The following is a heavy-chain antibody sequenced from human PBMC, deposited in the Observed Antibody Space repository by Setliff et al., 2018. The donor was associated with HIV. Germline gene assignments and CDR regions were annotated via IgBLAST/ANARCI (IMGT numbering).Heavy chain of an antibody. CDR2: IYNSGRT. V-gene: IGHV4-59*11. Sequence: LSATLSLTCTVSGVSISSHYWSWIRQPPGKGLEWIGYIYNSGRTNYHPSLTIRVTISVDTSKNQFSLKLSSVTAADTAVYYCARARGIIIPYHYYMDVWGKGTTVTVSS. J-gene: IGHJ6*03. D-gene: IGHD3-10*01. CDR3: ARARGIIIPYHYYMDV. CDR1: GVSISSHY.